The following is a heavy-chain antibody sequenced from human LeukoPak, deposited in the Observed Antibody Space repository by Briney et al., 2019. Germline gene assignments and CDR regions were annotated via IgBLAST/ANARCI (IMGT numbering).Heavy chain of an antibody. CDR1: GGSFSGYY. CDR2: INHSGST. CDR3: ARDRRATVFDY. Sequence: SETLSLTCAVYGGSFSGYYWSWTRQPPGKGLEWIGEINHSGSTNYNPSLKSRVTISVDTSKNQFSLKLKSVTAADTAVYFCARDRRATVFDYWGQGTLVTVSS. J-gene: IGHJ4*02. D-gene: IGHD5-12*01. V-gene: IGHV4-34*01.